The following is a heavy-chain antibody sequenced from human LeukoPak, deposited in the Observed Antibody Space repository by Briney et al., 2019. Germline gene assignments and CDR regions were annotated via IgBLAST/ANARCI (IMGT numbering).Heavy chain of an antibody. D-gene: IGHD2-15*01. CDR2: ISYDGSNK. J-gene: IGHJ6*04. CDR1: GFTFSSYA. CDR3: ARDYPCSGGSCYSSYYYYGMDV. Sequence: QPGGSLRLSCAASGFTFSSYAMHWVRQAPGKGLEWVAVISYDGSNKYYADSVKGRLTISRDNSKNTLYLQMKSLRAEDTAVYYCARDYPCSGGSCYSSYYYYGMDVWGKGTTVTVSS. V-gene: IGHV3-30*04.